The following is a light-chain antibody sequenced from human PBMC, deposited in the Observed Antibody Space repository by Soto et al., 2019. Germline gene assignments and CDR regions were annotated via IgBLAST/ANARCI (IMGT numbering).Light chain of an antibody. Sequence: QSVLTQPASVSASPGQSITIPCTGTSSDVGSYNLVSWFQQHPGKVPKLLIYEGTKRPSGLSDRFSGSKSDNTASLTISGLQAEDEADYYCYSYAGENLYVFGTGTKVTVL. V-gene: IGLV2-23*01. CDR2: EGT. CDR3: YSYAGENLYV. J-gene: IGLJ1*01. CDR1: SSDVGSYNL.